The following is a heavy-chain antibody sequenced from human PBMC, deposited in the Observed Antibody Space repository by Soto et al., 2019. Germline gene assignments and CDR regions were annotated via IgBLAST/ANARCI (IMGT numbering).Heavy chain of an antibody. CDR3: AKDRLSGYSSGWYGSWFH. CDR1: GFTFSSYG. D-gene: IGHD6-19*01. J-gene: IGHJ4*02. V-gene: IGHV3-30*18. Sequence: GGSLRLSCAAPGFTFSSYGMHWVRQAPGKGLEWVAVIPYDGSNKYYADSVKGRFTISRDNSKNTLYLQMNSLRAEDTAVYYCAKDRLSGYSSGWYGSWFHWGQGTLVTVSS. CDR2: IPYDGSNK.